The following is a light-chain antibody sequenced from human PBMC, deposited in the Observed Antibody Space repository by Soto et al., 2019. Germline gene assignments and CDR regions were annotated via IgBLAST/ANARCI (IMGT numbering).Light chain of an antibody. CDR1: QSISSW. Sequence: DIQMTQSPSTLSASVGDRVTITCRASQSISSWLSWYQQKPGKAPKLLIYHASTLESGVPSRFSGSGSGTEFTLTISSLQPDDFATYYCQQYNSYSFGQGTKVEMK. J-gene: IGKJ1*01. V-gene: IGKV1-5*01. CDR3: QQYNSYS. CDR2: HAS.